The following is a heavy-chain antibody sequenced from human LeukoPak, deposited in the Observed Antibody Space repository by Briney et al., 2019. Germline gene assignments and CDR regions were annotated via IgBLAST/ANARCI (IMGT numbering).Heavy chain of an antibody. V-gene: IGHV4-34*01. D-gene: IGHD3-3*01. CDR2: INHSGST. CDR3: ARSLGFWSGYYDY. J-gene: IGHJ4*02. Sequence: PSETLSLTCGVYGGSFSGYYWSWIRQPPGKGLEWIGAINHSGSTNYNPSLKSRVTISVDTSKNQFSLKLSSVTAADTAVYYCARSLGFWSGYYDYWSQGTLVTVSS. CDR1: GGSFSGYY.